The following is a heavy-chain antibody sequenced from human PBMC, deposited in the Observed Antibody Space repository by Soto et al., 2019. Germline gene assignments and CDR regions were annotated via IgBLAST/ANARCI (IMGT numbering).Heavy chain of an antibody. CDR1: GGTFSSYA. CDR2: IIPIFGTA. Sequence: GASVKVSCKASGGTFSSYAISWVRQAPGQGLEWMGGIIPIFGTANYAQKFQGRVTITADKSTSTAYMELSSLRSEDTAVYYCARVWEQQSLLVDSYYYGMDVWGQGTTVTVSS. CDR3: ARVWEQQSLLVDSYYYGMDV. D-gene: IGHD6-13*01. J-gene: IGHJ6*02. V-gene: IGHV1-69*06.